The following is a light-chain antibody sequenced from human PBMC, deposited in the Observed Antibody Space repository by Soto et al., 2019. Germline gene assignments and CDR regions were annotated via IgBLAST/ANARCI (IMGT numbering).Light chain of an antibody. J-gene: IGLJ7*01. V-gene: IGLV4-69*01. CDR2: LNSDGSH. Sequence: QLVLTQSPSASASLGASVKLTCTLSSGHRSYAIAWHQQQPEKGPRDLMKLNSDGSHSKGDGIPDRFSGSSSGAERYLTSSSLQSEDEADYYCQTWGTGIAVFGGGTQLTVL. CDR3: QTWGTGIAV. CDR1: SGHRSYA.